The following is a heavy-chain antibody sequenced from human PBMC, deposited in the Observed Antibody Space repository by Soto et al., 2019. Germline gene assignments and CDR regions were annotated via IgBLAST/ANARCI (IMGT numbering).Heavy chain of an antibody. CDR1: GFTVSGND. V-gene: IGHV3-11*01. J-gene: IGHJ4*02. CDR2: IGSSGRAI. D-gene: IGHD6-19*01. Sequence: QLQLLESGGDLVKPGGSLRLSCAASGFTVSGNDLSWIRQAPGKGLEWVSSIGSSGRAIYYADSVKGRFTISRDNTKDSLYRHMSSLRAEDTAIYYCASHHSSGWLYFDSWGQGTLVTVSS. CDR3: ASHHSSGWLYFDS.